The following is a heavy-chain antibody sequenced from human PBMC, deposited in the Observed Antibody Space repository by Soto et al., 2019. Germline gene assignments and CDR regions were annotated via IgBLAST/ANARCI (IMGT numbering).Heavy chain of an antibody. D-gene: IGHD6-19*01. J-gene: IGHJ4*02. CDR3: ARGGLAGTNDY. CDR2: ISSSSSYI. Sequence: GGSLSLSCAASGFTFSSYSMNWVRQAPGKGLEWVSSISSSSSYIYYADSVKGRFTISRDNAKNSLYLQMNSLRAEDTAVYYCARGGLAGTNDYWGQGTLVTVSS. CDR1: GFTFSSYS. V-gene: IGHV3-21*01.